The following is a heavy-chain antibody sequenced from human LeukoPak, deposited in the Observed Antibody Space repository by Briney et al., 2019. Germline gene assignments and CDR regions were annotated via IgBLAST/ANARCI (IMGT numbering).Heavy chain of an antibody. CDR1: GFTFSDYS. D-gene: IGHD2-15*01. Sequence: GGSLRLSCEASGFTFSDYSMNLVRQAPGKGLEWVAVISYDGSNKYYADSVKGRFTISRDNSKNTLYLQMNSLRAEDTAVYCCARDANNWFDPWGQGTLVTVSS. CDR3: ARDANNWFDP. V-gene: IGHV3-30*03. CDR2: ISYDGSNK. J-gene: IGHJ5*02.